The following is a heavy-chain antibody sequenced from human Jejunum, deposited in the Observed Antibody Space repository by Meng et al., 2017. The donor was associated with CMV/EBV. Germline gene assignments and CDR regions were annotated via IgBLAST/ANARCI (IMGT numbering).Heavy chain of an antibody. V-gene: IGHV4-39*07. CDR2: MLFSGIA. Sequence: HVQESGPGLLKPAETLSLTCTASGDPISSGSHYWAWIRQSPGKRLEWIGSMLFSGIADYNPSLKSRVTISLDATQRQFSLRLTSVTAADTAVYFCARDLTNNWFYYWGQGALVTVSS. D-gene: IGHD1-1*01. CDR3: ARDLTNNWFYY. J-gene: IGHJ4*02. CDR1: GDPISSGSHY.